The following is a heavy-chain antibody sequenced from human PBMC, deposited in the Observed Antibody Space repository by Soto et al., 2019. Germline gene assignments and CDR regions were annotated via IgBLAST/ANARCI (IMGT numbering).Heavy chain of an antibody. V-gene: IGHV1-69*12. CDR1: GGTFSSYA. CDR3: EEDRGEYFHP. CDR2: IIPIFGTA. D-gene: IGHD3-16*01. J-gene: IGHJ1*01. Sequence: QVQLVQSGAEVKKPGSSVKVSCKASGGTFSSYAISWVRQAPGQGLEWMGGIIPIFGTAHYAQKFQGRVKITADESTSTADMELRSLSSEDTAVYYCEEDRGEYFHPWGQGTPVTVAS.